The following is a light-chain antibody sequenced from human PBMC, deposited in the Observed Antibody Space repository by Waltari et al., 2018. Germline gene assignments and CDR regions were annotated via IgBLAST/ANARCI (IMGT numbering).Light chain of an antibody. V-gene: IGLV3-21*04. J-gene: IGLJ1*01. CDR1: NIGSYS. Sequence: SYVLTQPPSVSVAPGETARITCGGDNIGSYSVHWYQQKPRQAPVLVIFSDSDRPSGIPARFSGSNSGNTATLTITSVEAGDEARYYCQVWHPDIDPGVFGTGTEVTVL. CDR3: QVWHPDIDPGV. CDR2: SDS.